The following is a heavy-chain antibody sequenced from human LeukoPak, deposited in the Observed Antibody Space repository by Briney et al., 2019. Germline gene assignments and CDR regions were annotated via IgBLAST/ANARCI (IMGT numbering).Heavy chain of an antibody. D-gene: IGHD1-14*01. J-gene: IGHJ5*02. CDR3: ARTQTWFDP. CDR1: GGSISRYY. CDR2: IYYSGST. V-gene: IGHV4-59*06. Sequence: SETLSLTCTVSGGSISRYYWTWIRQHPGKGLEWIGYIYYSGSTYYNPSLKSRVTISVDTSKNQFSLKLSSVTAADTAVYYCARTQTWFDPWGQGTLVTVSS.